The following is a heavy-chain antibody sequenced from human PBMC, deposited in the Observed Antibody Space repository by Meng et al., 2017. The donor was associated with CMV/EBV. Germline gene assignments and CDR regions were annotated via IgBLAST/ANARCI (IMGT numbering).Heavy chain of an antibody. J-gene: IGHJ4*02. V-gene: IGHV1-2*02. CDR2: INPNSGGT. CDR1: GYTFTGYY. CDR3: ASFGYYGSGSYHSY. Sequence: ASVKVSCKASGYTFTGYYMHWVRQAPGQGLEWMGWINPNSGGTNYAQKFQGRVTMTRDTSISTAYMELSRLRSDDTAVYYCASFGYYGSGSYHSYWGQGALVTVSS. D-gene: IGHD3-10*01.